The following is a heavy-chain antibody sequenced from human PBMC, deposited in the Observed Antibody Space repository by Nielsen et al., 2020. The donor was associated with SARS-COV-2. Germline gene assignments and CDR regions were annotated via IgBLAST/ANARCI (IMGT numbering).Heavy chain of an antibody. J-gene: IGHJ6*02. CDR1: GYSFTSYW. CDR3: ASGADYAAYGGDPDYGMDV. CDR2: IYPGDSDT. Sequence: GESLKISCKGSGYSFTSYWIGWVRQMPGKGLEWMGIIYPGDSDTRYSPSFQGQVTISADKSISTAYPQWSSLKASDTAMYYCASGADYAAYGGDPDYGMDVWGQGTTVTVSS. D-gene: IGHD4-23*01. V-gene: IGHV5-51*01.